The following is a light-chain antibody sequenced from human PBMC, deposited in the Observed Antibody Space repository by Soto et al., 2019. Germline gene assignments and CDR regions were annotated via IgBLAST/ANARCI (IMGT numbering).Light chain of an antibody. CDR2: EVS. Sequence: QSVLTQPPSASGSPGQSVTISCTGTSSDVGAYKFVSWYQLHPGKAPKLMIYEVSVRPSGVPDRFSGSKSGNTASLTVSGLQVEDEADYYCSSYGGRSNLVFGGGTKLTVL. V-gene: IGLV2-8*01. CDR3: SSYGGRSNLV. CDR1: SSDVGAYKF. J-gene: IGLJ2*01.